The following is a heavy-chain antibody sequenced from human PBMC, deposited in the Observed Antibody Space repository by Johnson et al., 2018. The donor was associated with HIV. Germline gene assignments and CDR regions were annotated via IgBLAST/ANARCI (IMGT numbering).Heavy chain of an antibody. CDR1: GFTFSSYA. Sequence: VQVVESGGGLVQPGGSLRLSCAASGFTFSSYAMSWVRQAPGKGLEWVSAISGSGGSTYYADSVKGRFTISRDNSKNTLYLQMNSLRAEDTAVYYCARDSQIYGGAGDAFDIWGQGTMVTVSS. CDR2: ISGSGGST. V-gene: IGHV3-23*04. J-gene: IGHJ3*02. CDR3: ARDSQIYGGAGDAFDI. D-gene: IGHD2/OR15-2a*01.